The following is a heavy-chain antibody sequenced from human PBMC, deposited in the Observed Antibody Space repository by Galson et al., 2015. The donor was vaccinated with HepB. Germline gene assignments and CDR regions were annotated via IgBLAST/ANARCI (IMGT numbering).Heavy chain of an antibody. CDR2: ISRTSRAI. D-gene: IGHD3-9*01. CDR1: GFTFTDYG. J-gene: IGHJ4*02. Sequence: SLRLSCAASGFTFTDYGMNWVRQAPGKGLEWVSYISRTSRAIYYAASVKGRFTISRDNAKNSLYVQMTSLRIQDTAFYYCVRVNFVLLTGKSLDYWGQGTLVTVSS. CDR3: VRVNFVLLTGKSLDY. V-gene: IGHV3-48*01.